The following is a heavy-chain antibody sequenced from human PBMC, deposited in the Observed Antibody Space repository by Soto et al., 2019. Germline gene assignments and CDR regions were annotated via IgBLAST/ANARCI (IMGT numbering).Heavy chain of an antibody. D-gene: IGHD5-12*01. CDR1: GFTFSTYS. J-gene: IGHJ6*02. V-gene: IGHV3-21*01. CDR2: ISTSSTYI. Sequence: GGSLRLSCAASGFTFSTYSMTWVRQAPGKGLEWVSSISTSSTYIYYADSVKGRFTISRDNAENSLFLQMNSLRAEDTAVYYCAICARYSGYAWAYFYYGLDVWGQGTTVTVYS. CDR3: AICARYSGYAWAYFYYGLDV.